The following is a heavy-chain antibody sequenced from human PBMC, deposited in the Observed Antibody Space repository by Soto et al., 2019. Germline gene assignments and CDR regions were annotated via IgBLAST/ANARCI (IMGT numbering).Heavy chain of an antibody. Sequence: PGGSLRLSCVASGFSVSSNYMSWVRQAPGKGLEWVSVIYSGGFTNYADSVEGRFTISRDNSKNTLYLQMNGLRAEDTAVYYCARSGRTEDYDGSGYSLDGFDIWGQGTLVTVS. CDR3: ARSGRTEDYDGSGYSLDGFDI. CDR1: GFSVSSNY. CDR2: IYSGGFT. D-gene: IGHD3-22*01. J-gene: IGHJ3*02. V-gene: IGHV3-53*01.